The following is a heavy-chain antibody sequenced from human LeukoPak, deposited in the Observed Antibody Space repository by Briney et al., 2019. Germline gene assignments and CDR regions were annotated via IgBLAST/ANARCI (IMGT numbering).Heavy chain of an antibody. CDR2: ISYDGSNK. CDR1: GFTFSSYG. J-gene: IGHJ4*02. D-gene: IGHD4-11*01. Sequence: GRSLRLSCAASGFTFSSYGMHWVRQAPGKGLEWVAVISYDGSNKYYADSVKGRFTISRDNSKNTLYLQMNSLRPEDTAVYYCARERGYSSIPFDYWGQGTLVTVSS. V-gene: IGHV3-30*03. CDR3: ARERGYSSIPFDY.